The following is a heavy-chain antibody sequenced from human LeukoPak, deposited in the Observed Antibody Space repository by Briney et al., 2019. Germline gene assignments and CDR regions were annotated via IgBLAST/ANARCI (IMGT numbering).Heavy chain of an antibody. Sequence: GGSLRLSCAASGFTVSSNYMSWVRQAPGKGLEWVSVIYSGGSTYYADSVKGRFTISRDNSKNTLYLQMNSLRAEDPAVYYCARGAAAVVFDYWGQGTLVTVSS. CDR1: GFTVSSNY. V-gene: IGHV3-53*01. D-gene: IGHD6-13*01. CDR3: ARGAAAVVFDY. CDR2: IYSGGST. J-gene: IGHJ4*02.